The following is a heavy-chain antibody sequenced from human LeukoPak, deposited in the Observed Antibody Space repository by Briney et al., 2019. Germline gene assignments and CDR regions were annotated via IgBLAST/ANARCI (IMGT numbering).Heavy chain of an antibody. J-gene: IGHJ4*02. CDR3: AKGGSYYASDFDY. Sequence: GGSLRLSCAASGFTFSSYWMSWVRQAPGKGLEWVANIKQDGSEKYYVDSVKGRFTISRDNAKNSLYLQMNSLRAEDTAVYYCAKGGSYYASDFDYWGQGTLVTVSS. CDR2: IKQDGSEK. V-gene: IGHV3-7*01. CDR1: GFTFSSYW. D-gene: IGHD1-26*01.